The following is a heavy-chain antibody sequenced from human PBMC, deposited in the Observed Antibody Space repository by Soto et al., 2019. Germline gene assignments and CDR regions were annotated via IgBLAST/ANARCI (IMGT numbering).Heavy chain of an antibody. CDR1: GYTFTSYG. Sequence: ASVKVSYKASGYTFTSYGISWVRQAPGQGLEWMGWISAYNGNTNYAQKLQGRVTMTTDTSTSTAYMELRSLRSDDTAVYYCARDQVSILWFGELTPPGYYGMDVWGQGTTVTSP. D-gene: IGHD3-10*01. V-gene: IGHV1-18*04. J-gene: IGHJ6*02. CDR3: ARDQVSILWFGELTPPGYYGMDV. CDR2: ISAYNGNT.